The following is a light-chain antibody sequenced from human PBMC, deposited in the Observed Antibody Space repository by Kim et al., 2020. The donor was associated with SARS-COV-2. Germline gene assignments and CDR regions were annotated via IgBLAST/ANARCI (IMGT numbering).Light chain of an antibody. CDR1: SSNIGAGYD. J-gene: IGLJ2*01. CDR2: DTT. CDR3: QSYDSNLSEV. V-gene: IGLV1-40*01. Sequence: QSVLTQPPSVSGAPGQRVTISCTGSSSNIGAGYDVHWYQQLPGTAPKLLIYDTTNRPSGVPDRFSGSRSGSSASLAITGLRAEDEGDYYCQSYDSNLSEVFGGGTKLTVL.